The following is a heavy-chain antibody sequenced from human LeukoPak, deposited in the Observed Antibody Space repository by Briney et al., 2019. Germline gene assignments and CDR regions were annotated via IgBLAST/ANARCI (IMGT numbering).Heavy chain of an antibody. J-gene: IGHJ5*02. V-gene: IGHV4-4*02. Sequence: SGTLSLTCDVSGGSMSSSNWWSWVRQPPGKGLEWIGEIYHSGSTNYNPSLKSRVTISVDKSKNQFSLKLSSVTAADTAVYYCARAAYYYDSSGYYGGYNWFDPWGQGTLVTVSS. CDR2: IYHSGST. D-gene: IGHD3-22*01. CDR3: ARAAYYYDSSGYYGGYNWFDP. CDR1: GGSMSSSNW.